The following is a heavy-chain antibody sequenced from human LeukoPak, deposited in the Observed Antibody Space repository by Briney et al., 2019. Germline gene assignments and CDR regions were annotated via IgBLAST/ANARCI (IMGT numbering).Heavy chain of an antibody. CDR1: GGSISSGGYY. D-gene: IGHD3-22*01. CDR2: IYYSGST. J-gene: IGHJ4*02. Sequence: SQTLSLTCTVSGGSISSGGYYWSWIRQHPGKGLEWIGYIYYSGSTYYNPYLKSRVTISVDTSKNQFSLKLSSVTAADTAVYYCARQYYYDSSGHSDYFDYWGQGTLVTVSS. CDR3: ARQYYYDSSGHSDYFDY. V-gene: IGHV4-31*03.